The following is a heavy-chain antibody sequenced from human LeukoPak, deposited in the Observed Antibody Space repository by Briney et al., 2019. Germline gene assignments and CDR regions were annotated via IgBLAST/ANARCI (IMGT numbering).Heavy chain of an antibody. Sequence: GGSLRLSCAASGFIFSSYDMHWVRHAPGKGLEWVSAIGTGGDTYYPDSVKGRFTISRDNSKNTLYLQMNSLRAEDTAVYYCAKREAGTAYYFDYWGQGTLVTVSS. D-gene: IGHD1-7*01. CDR2: IGTGGDT. CDR3: AKREAGTAYYFDY. V-gene: IGHV3-13*01. CDR1: GFIFSSYD. J-gene: IGHJ4*02.